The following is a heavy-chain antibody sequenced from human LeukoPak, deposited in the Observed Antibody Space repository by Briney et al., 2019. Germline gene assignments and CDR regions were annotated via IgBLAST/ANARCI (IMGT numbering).Heavy chain of an antibody. CDR3: ARDKGRTAAGLYNWFDP. CDR2: IIPIFGTA. J-gene: IGHJ5*02. Sequence: ASVKVSCKASGGTFSSYAISWVRQAPGQGLELMGGIIPIFGTANYAQKFQGRVTITTDESTSTAYMELSSLRSEDTAVYYCARDKGRTAAGLYNWFDPWGQGTLVTVSS. CDR1: GGTFSSYA. V-gene: IGHV1-69*05. D-gene: IGHD6-13*01.